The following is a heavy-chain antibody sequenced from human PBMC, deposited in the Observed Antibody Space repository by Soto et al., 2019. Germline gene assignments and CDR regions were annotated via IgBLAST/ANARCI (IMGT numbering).Heavy chain of an antibody. CDR2: IYYSGST. CDR3: ARGIVDGSLAFDI. CDR1: GGSISSGGYY. V-gene: IGHV4-31*03. D-gene: IGHD3-16*02. Sequence: SETLSLTCTVSGGSISSGGYYWSWIRQHPGKGLEWIGYIYYSGSTYYNPSLKSRVTISVDTSKNQFSLKLSSVTAADTAVYYCARGIVDGSLAFDIWGQGTMVTVSS. J-gene: IGHJ3*02.